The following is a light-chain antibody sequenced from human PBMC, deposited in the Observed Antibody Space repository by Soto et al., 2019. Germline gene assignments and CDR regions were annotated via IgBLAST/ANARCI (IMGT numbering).Light chain of an antibody. J-gene: IGLJ2*01. V-gene: IGLV1-40*01. CDR3: QSYDSSLSGSVV. CDR2: GNN. Sequence: QPVLTQPPSVSGAPGQRVTISCTGSSSNIGAGYEVHWYQQLPGTAPKVLIYGNNNRPSGVPDRFSGSKSGTSASLAITGLQAEDEADYYCQSYDSSLSGSVVFGGGTQLTVL. CDR1: SSNIGAGYE.